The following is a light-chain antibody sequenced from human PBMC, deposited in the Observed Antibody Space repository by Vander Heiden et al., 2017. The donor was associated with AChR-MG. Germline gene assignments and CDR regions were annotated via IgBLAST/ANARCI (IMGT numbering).Light chain of an antibody. Sequence: QSVLTQPPSASGTPGQRVTISCSGDSSNIGSNSVNWYQQRPETAPKLLIYSNNQRPSGVPDRFSGSKSGTSASLAISGLQSEDDADYYCAAWDDSLNGWVFGGGTRLTVL. CDR1: SSNIGSNS. V-gene: IGLV1-44*01. J-gene: IGLJ3*02. CDR3: AAWDDSLNGWV. CDR2: SNN.